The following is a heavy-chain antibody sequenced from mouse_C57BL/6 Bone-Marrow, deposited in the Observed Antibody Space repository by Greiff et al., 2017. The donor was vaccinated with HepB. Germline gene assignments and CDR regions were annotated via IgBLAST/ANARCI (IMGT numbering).Heavy chain of an antibody. D-gene: IGHD4-1*01. CDR1: GYTFTSYW. CDR3: TREGTDYMDY. CDR2: IYPGNSDT. Sequence: VQLQQSGTVLARPGASVKMSCKPSGYTFTSYWMHWVKQRPGQGLEWIGAIYPGNSDTRYNQKFKGKAKLTAVTSASTAYMELSSLTYEDAAVYYCTREGTDYMDYWGQGTTLTVSS. J-gene: IGHJ2*01. V-gene: IGHV1-5*01.